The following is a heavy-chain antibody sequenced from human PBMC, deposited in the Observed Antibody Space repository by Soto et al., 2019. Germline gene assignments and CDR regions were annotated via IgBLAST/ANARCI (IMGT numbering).Heavy chain of an antibody. V-gene: IGHV3-64*01. CDR2: ISSNGGST. D-gene: IGHD2-8*01. Sequence: GGSLRLSCAASGFTFSSYAMHWVRQAPGKGLEYVSAISSNGGSTYYANSVKGRFTISRDNSKNTLYLQMGSLRAEDMAVYYCASGLSNNVECLPWGQGPLVSVS. CDR1: GFTFSSYA. CDR3: ASGLSNNVECLP. J-gene: IGHJ5*02.